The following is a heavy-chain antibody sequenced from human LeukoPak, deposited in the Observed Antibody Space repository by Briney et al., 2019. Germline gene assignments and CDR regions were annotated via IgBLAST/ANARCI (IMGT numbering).Heavy chain of an antibody. Sequence: SETLSLTCTVSGYSISSGYYWGWIRQPPGKGLEWIGSIYHSGSTYYNPSLKSRVTISVDTSKNQFSLKLSSVTAADTAVYYCARGNYDFWSGYKPLDYWGQGTLVTVSS. V-gene: IGHV4-38-2*02. D-gene: IGHD3-3*01. CDR2: IYHSGST. CDR3: ARGNYDFWSGYKPLDY. CDR1: GYSISSGYY. J-gene: IGHJ4*02.